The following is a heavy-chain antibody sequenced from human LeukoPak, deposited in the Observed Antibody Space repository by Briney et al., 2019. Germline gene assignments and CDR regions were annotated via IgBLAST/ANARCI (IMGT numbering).Heavy chain of an antibody. CDR3: AKIPGGWELLGIAWFDP. Sequence: GGSLRLSCAASGFTFSSYAMSWVRQAPGKGLEWVSAISGSGGSTYYADSVKGRFTISRDNSKNTLYLQMNSLRAEDTAVYYCAKIPGGWELLGIAWFDPWGQGTQVTVSS. CDR1: GFTFSSYA. D-gene: IGHD1-26*01. J-gene: IGHJ5*02. CDR2: ISGSGGST. V-gene: IGHV3-23*01.